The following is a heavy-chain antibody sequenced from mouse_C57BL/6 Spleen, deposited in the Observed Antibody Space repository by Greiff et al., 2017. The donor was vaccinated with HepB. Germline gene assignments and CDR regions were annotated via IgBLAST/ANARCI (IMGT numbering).Heavy chain of an antibody. Sequence: VKLQESGPGLVQPSQSLSITCTVSGFSLTSYGVHWVRQSPGKGLEWLGVIWSGGSTDYNAAFISRLSISKDNSKSQVFFNMNSLQADDTAIYYCARTPDYYGSSPAWFAYWGQGTLVTVSA. V-gene: IGHV2-2*01. CDR3: ARTPDYYGSSPAWFAY. CDR2: IWSGGST. J-gene: IGHJ3*01. D-gene: IGHD1-1*01. CDR1: GFSLTSYG.